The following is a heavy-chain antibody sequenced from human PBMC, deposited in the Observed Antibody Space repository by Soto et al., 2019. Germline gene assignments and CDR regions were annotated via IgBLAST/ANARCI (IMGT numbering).Heavy chain of an antibody. CDR1: GFTFSSYA. D-gene: IGHD5-18*01. CDR3: AKDTAMVGGPYYFDY. CDR2: ISGSGGST. Sequence: EVQLLESGGGLVQPGGSLRLSCAASGFTFSSYAMSWFRQAPGKGLEWVSAISGSGGSTYYADSVKGRFTISRDNSKNTLYLQMNSLRAEDTAVYYCAKDTAMVGGPYYFDYWGQGTLVTVSS. J-gene: IGHJ4*02. V-gene: IGHV3-23*01.